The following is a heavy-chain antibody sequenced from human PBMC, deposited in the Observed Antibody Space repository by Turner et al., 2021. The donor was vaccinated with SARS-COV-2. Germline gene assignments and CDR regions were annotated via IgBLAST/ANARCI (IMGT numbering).Heavy chain of an antibody. V-gene: IGHV3-30*04. Sequence: QAQLVESGGGVVQPGRSLRLSCAASGITFSSYSMHWVRQAPGKGLEWVAGMSPDGTVTYYADSVKGRFTISRDNSKNTLYLQMNSLRTEDTAMYYCARESGYKGYFDYWGQGTLVTVSS. J-gene: IGHJ4*02. CDR3: ARESGYKGYFDY. D-gene: IGHD5-18*01. CDR2: MSPDGTVT. CDR1: GITFSSYS.